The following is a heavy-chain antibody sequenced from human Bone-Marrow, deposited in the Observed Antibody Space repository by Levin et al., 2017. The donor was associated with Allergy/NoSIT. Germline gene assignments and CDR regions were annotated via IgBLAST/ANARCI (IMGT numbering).Heavy chain of an antibody. J-gene: IGHJ1*01. CDR2: ISYDGSNK. CDR3: AKDHSSGWFQH. D-gene: IGHD6-19*01. Sequence: LSLTCAASGFTFSSYGMHWVRQAPGKGLEWVAVISYDGSNKYYADSVKGRFTISRDNSKNTLYLQMNSLRAEDTAVYYCAKDHSSGWFQHWGQGTLVTVSS. CDR1: GFTFSSYG. V-gene: IGHV3-30*18.